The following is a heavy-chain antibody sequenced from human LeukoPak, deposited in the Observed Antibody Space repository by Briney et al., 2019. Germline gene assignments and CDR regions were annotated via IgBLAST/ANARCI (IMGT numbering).Heavy chain of an antibody. CDR3: ARGSRFLEWLSHYYMDV. J-gene: IGHJ6*03. CDR1: GFTFSSYA. V-gene: IGHV3-7*01. D-gene: IGHD3-3*01. Sequence: GGSLRLSCAASGFTFSSYAMSWVRQAPGKGLEWVANIKQDGSEKYYVDSVKGRFTISRDNAKNSLYLQMNSLRAEDTAVYYCARGSRFLEWLSHYYMDVWGKGTTVTVSS. CDR2: IKQDGSEK.